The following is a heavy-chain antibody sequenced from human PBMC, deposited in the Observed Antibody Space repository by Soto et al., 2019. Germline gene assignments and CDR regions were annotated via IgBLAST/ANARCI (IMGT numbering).Heavy chain of an antibody. J-gene: IGHJ3*02. Sequence: PGGSLRLSCKASGFMFNNSAMTWVRQAPGQGLQWVASVSDNGGSRGGTYYADSVKGWFTISRDNSKNTLYLQLDSLTGADTAVYYCARAKAVVIAALDIWGQGTMVTVSS. CDR1: GFMFNNSA. CDR3: ARAKAVVIAALDI. CDR2: VSDNGGSRGGT. V-gene: IGHV3-23*01. D-gene: IGHD2-21*01.